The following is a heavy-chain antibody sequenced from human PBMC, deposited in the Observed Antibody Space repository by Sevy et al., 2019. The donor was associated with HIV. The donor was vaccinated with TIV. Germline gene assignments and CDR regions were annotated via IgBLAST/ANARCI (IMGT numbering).Heavy chain of an antibody. CDR1: GFTFIRYN. CDR2: VSGSSNYI. Sequence: GGSLRLSCAASGFTFIRYNMNWVRQAPGKGLEWASSVSGSSNYIYYAESLKGRFIISRDNVKDTLSLQMNSLRADDTAVYYCARGPPDGSYDYFDYWGQGTLVTVSS. V-gene: IGHV3-21*06. D-gene: IGHD1-26*01. CDR3: ARGPPDGSYDYFDY. J-gene: IGHJ4*02.